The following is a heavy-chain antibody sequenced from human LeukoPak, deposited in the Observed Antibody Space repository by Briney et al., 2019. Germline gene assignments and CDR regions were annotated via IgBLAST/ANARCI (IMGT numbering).Heavy chain of an antibody. Sequence: SETLSLTCAVYGGSFSGYYWSWIRQPPGKGLEWIGEINHSGSTNYNPSLKSRVTISVDTSKNQFSLKLSSVTAADAAVYYCARSLVVTPPYYFDYWGQGTLVTVSS. CDR2: INHSGST. CDR1: GGSFSGYY. CDR3: ARSLVVTPPYYFDY. D-gene: IGHD2-15*01. J-gene: IGHJ4*02. V-gene: IGHV4-34*01.